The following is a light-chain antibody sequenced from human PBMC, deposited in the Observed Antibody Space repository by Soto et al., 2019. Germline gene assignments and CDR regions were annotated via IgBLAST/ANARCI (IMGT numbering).Light chain of an antibody. V-gene: IGKV3D-15*01. CDR2: GAF. J-gene: IGKJ1*01. CDR3: QQYNNWPQT. Sequence: EIVLTQSPATLSLSPGERATLSCRASPSVTNYLAWYQQKPGQPPRLLIYGAFNRAAGIPARFSGSRSGPEFTLTINSLQSEDFAVYYCQQYNNWPQTFGQGTKVDIK. CDR1: PSVTNY.